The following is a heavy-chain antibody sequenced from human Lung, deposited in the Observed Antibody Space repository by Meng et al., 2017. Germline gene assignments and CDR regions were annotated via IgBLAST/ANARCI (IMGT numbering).Heavy chain of an antibody. CDR1: GGSISDYY. J-gene: IGHJ4*02. CDR2: INHSGST. V-gene: IGHV4-34*01. CDR3: ARGPTTMAHDFDY. Sequence: QVPLQQWGAGLLKPSATLSLTCVVSGGSISDYYWSWIRQPPGKGLEWIGEINHSGSTNYNPSLESRATISVDTSQNNLSLKLSSVTVADSAVYYCARGPTTMAHDFDYWGQGTLVTVSS. D-gene: IGHD4-11*01.